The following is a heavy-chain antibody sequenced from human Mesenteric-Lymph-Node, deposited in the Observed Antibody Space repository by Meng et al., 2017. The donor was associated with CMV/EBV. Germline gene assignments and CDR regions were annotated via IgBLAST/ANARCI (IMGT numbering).Heavy chain of an antibody. D-gene: IGHD6-13*01. Sequence: GESLKISCAASGFTFSSYSMNWVRQAPGKGLEWVSSISSSSSYIYYADSLKGRFTISRDNAKNSLYLQMNSLRAEDTALYYCARMAIAAAGPDAFDIWGQGTMVTVSS. CDR2: ISSSSSYI. CDR3: ARMAIAAAGPDAFDI. V-gene: IGHV3-21*04. CDR1: GFTFSSYS. J-gene: IGHJ3*02.